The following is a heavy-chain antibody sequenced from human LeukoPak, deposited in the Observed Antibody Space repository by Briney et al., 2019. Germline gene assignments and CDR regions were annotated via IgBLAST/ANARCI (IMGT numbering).Heavy chain of an antibody. CDR3: AKDHLRVELRFLEWLPNGYYFDY. CDR2: ISGSGGST. D-gene: IGHD3-3*01. CDR1: GFTFSSYA. J-gene: IGHJ4*02. Sequence: GESLRLSCAASGFTFSSYAMSWVRQAPGKGLEWVSAISGSGGSTYYADSVKGRFTISRDNSKNTLYLQMNSLRAEDTAVYYCAKDHLRVELRFLEWLPNGYYFDYWGQGTLVTVSS. V-gene: IGHV3-23*01.